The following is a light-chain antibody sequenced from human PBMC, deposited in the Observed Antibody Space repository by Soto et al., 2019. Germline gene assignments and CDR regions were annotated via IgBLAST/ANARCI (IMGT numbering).Light chain of an antibody. J-gene: IGKJ4*01. CDR3: MQLLQTPLT. CDR1: QSLIHSNGYNY. V-gene: IGKV2-28*01. CDR2: LGS. Sequence: DIVVTQSPLSLPVTPGEPASISCRSSQSLIHSNGYNYLAWFLQKAGQSPQLLIYLGSSRAAGVPDRFSGSGSGTDFTLQISRVEAEDVGVYYCMQLLQTPLTFGGGTKVDIK.